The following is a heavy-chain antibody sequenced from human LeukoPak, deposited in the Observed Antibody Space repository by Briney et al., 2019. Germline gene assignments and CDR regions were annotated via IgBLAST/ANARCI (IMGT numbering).Heavy chain of an antibody. Sequence: SQTLSLTCTVPGGSISSGSYYWGWIRQPAGKRLEWIGYIYYSGSTNYNPSLKSRVTISVDTSKNQFSLKLSSVTAADTAVYYCAREILSYCSGGSCYSSGNNWFDPWGQGTLVTVSS. V-gene: IGHV4-61*10. CDR3: AREILSYCSGGSCYSSGNNWFDP. CDR1: GGSISSGSYY. CDR2: IYYSGST. J-gene: IGHJ5*02. D-gene: IGHD2-15*01.